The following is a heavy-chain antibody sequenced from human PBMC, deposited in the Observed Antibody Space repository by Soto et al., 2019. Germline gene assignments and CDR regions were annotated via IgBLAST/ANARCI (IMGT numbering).Heavy chain of an antibody. V-gene: IGHV4-34*01. CDR2: INHSGST. Sequence: SETLSLTCAVYGGSFSGYYWSWIRQPPGKGLEWIGEINHSGSTNYNPSLKSRVTISVDTSKNQFSLKLSSVTAADTAVYYCARGPSWGAAAGTGWFDPWGQGTLVTVSS. D-gene: IGHD6-13*01. J-gene: IGHJ5*02. CDR3: ARGPSWGAAAGTGWFDP. CDR1: GGSFSGYY.